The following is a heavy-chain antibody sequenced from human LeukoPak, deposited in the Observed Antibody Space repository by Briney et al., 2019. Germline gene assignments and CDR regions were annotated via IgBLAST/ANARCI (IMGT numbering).Heavy chain of an antibody. CDR2: ISAYNGNT. CDR3: ARDRPLGGYCSSTSCYPFDY. D-gene: IGHD2-2*01. CDR1: GYTFTSYG. J-gene: IGHJ4*02. V-gene: IGHV1-18*01. Sequence: GASVKVSFKASGYTFTSYGISWVRQAPGLGLDWMGWISAYNGNTNYAQKLQGRVTMTTDTSTSTAYMELRSLRSDDTAVYYCARDRPLGGYCSSTSCYPFDYWGQGTLVTVSS.